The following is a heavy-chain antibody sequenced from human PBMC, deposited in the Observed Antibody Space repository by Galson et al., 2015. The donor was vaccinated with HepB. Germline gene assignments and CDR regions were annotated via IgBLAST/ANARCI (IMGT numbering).Heavy chain of an antibody. V-gene: IGHV1-46*03. J-gene: IGHJ3*02. Sequence: SVKVSCKASGYTFTIYYMHWVRQAPGQGLEWMGIINPSGGSTSYAQKFQGRVTMTRDTSTSTVYMELSSLRSEDTAVYYCAFPYYGTMNAFDIWGQGTMVTVSS. D-gene: IGHD3-22*01. CDR3: AFPYYGTMNAFDI. CDR2: INPSGGST. CDR1: GYTFTIYY.